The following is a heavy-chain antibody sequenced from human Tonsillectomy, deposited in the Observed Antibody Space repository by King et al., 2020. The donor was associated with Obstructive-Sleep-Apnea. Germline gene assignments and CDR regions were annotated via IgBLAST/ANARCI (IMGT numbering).Heavy chain of an antibody. CDR1: SGSISRYY. CDR3: ARHVTGVSWFES. D-gene: IGHD3-10*01. CDR2: IYNSGGT. Sequence: HVQLQESGPGLVKPSETLSLTCSVSSGSISRYYWSWIRQPPGKGLEWIGYIYNSGGTNYNPSLKSRVTISVDTSNNQFSLKLSSVTATDTAVYYCARHVTGVSWFESWGQGTLVTVSS. J-gene: IGHJ5*01. V-gene: IGHV4-59*08.